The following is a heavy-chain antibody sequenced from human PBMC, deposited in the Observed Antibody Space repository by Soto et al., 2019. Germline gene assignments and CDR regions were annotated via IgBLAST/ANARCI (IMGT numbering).Heavy chain of an antibody. V-gene: IGHV4-38-2*02. D-gene: IGHD6-19*01. CDR1: GYSISSCSY. CDR3: ARVHVMVVAGSTFDY. CDR2: IYHGGTT. Sequence: TSETLSLTCTVSGYSISSCSYWAWIRQPPGKGPEWISSIYHGGTTFYNPSLKSRITISADTSNNQFSLKLTSVTAADTAVYYCARVHVMVVAGSTFDYWGHGTLVTVSS. J-gene: IGHJ4*01.